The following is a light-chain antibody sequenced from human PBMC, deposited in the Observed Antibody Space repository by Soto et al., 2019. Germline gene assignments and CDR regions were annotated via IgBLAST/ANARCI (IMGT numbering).Light chain of an antibody. J-gene: IGLJ1*01. CDR2: DVS. CDR1: SGDIGRSKF. Sequence: QSVLTQPASVSGSPGQSITISCTGTSGDIGRSKFVSWYQHHPGKAPKLIIYDVSQRPSGVPDRFSGSKSGNTASLTVSGLQAEDEADYYCNSYADSNTYVFGTGTKVTVL. CDR3: NSYADSNTYV. V-gene: IGLV2-8*01.